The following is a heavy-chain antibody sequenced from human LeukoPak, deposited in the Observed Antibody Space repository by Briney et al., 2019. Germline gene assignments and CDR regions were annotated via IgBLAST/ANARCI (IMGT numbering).Heavy chain of an antibody. V-gene: IGHV3-48*03. D-gene: IGHD3-10*01. CDR2: ISSTGSTI. Sequence: GGSLRLSCAASGFTFSNYEMNWVRQAPGKGLEWVSYISSTGSTIYYADSVKGRFSISRDNAKNSLYLQMNSLRAEDTAVYYCARDVPFGSGSYYRYYYMDVWGKGTTVTISS. CDR1: GFTFSNYE. CDR3: ARDVPFGSGSYYRYYYMDV. J-gene: IGHJ6*03.